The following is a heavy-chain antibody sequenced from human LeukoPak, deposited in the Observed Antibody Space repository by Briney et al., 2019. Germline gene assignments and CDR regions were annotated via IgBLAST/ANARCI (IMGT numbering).Heavy chain of an antibody. D-gene: IGHD2-15*01. V-gene: IGHV4-34*01. Sequence: SETLSLTCAVYGGSFSGYYWSWIRQPPGKGLEWTGEINHSGSTNYNPSLKSRVTISVDTSKNQFSLKLSSVTAADTAVYYCASTGYCSGGSCYNWFDPWGQGTLVTVSS. J-gene: IGHJ5*02. CDR3: ASTGYCSGGSCYNWFDP. CDR1: GGSFSGYY. CDR2: INHSGST.